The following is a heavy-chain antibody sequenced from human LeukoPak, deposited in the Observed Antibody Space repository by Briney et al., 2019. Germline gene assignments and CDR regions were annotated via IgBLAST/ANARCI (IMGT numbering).Heavy chain of an antibody. CDR1: GYTFTSYG. V-gene: IGHV1-18*01. D-gene: IGHD2-2*01. Sequence: ASVKVSCKASGYTFTSYGISWVRQDPGQGLEWMGWISAYNGNTNYAQKLQGRVTMTTDTSTSTAYMELRSLRSDDTAVYYCARDIVVVPAATFSSGWYSYYYGMDVWGQGTTVTVSS. J-gene: IGHJ6*02. CDR3: ARDIVVVPAATFSSGWYSYYYGMDV. CDR2: ISAYNGNT.